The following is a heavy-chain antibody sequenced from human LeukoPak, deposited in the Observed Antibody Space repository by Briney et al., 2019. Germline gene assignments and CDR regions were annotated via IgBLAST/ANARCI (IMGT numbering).Heavy chain of an antibody. CDR3: ARDGTGIPNYYYYGMDV. CDR1: GFIVSSTY. V-gene: IGHV3-66*01. J-gene: IGHJ6*02. Sequence: GGSLRLSCAASGFIVSSTYMSWVRQAPGKGLEWVSVIYSGGTTYYADSVKGRFIISRDNSKNTLYLQMNSLRAEDTAVYYCARDGTGIPNYYYYGMDVWGQGTTVTVSS. CDR2: IYSGGTT.